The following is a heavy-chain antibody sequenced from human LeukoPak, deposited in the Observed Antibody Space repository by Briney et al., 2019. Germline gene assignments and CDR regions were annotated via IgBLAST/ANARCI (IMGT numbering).Heavy chain of an antibody. CDR2: ISGSGDST. V-gene: IGHV3-23*01. CDR1: GFTFSNYA. D-gene: IGHD3-22*01. CDR3: AKDGDTSGYSGFYFDS. Sequence: GGSLRLSCAASGFTFSNYAMSWVRQAPGRGLEWVSGISGSGDSTYYVDSVKGRFTITRDNSKNTLYLQMNSLRAEDMAVYYCAKDGDTSGYSGFYFDSWGQGTLVTVSS. J-gene: IGHJ4*02.